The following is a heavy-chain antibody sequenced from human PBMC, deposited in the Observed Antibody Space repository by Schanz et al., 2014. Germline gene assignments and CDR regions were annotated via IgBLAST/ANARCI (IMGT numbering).Heavy chain of an antibody. D-gene: IGHD6-13*01. CDR2: ISDSGDTA. J-gene: IGHJ4*02. CDR3: AKSQGSSFDS. CDR1: GFTFTNYA. Sequence: EVQLVESGGGLVQPGGSLRLSCAASGFTFTNYAMSWVRQAPGKGLEWVSLISDSGDTAYYADSVKGRFTISSDNSKSTLYLQMSSLRAGDTAVYYCAKSQGSSFDSWGQGTLVTVSS. V-gene: IGHV3-23*04.